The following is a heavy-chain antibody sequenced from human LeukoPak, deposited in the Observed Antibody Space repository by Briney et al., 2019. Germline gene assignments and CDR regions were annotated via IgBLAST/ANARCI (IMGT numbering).Heavy chain of an antibody. CDR1: GGSISSYY. CDR3: ARDSSGGNDAFDI. Sequence: SETLSLTCTVSGGSISSYYWSWIRQPPGKGLEWIGYIYYSGSTNYNPSLKSRVTISVDTSKNQFSLKLSSVTAADTAVYYCARDSSGGNDAFDIWGQGSMVTVSS. CDR2: IYYSGST. D-gene: IGHD4-23*01. J-gene: IGHJ3*02. V-gene: IGHV4-59*01.